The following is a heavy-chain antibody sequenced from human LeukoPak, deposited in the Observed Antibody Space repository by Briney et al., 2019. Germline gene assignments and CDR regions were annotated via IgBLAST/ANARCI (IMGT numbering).Heavy chain of an antibody. J-gene: IGHJ6*03. V-gene: IGHV3-11*04. CDR3: ARDHYIAVYYYYMDV. Sequence: PGGSLRLSCAPSGFTFSDYYMSWIRQAPGKGLEWVSYISSSGSTIYYADSVKGRFTISRDNAKKSLYLQRNSLRAEDTAVYYCARDHYIAVYYYYMDVWGKGTTVTV. D-gene: IGHD4-11*01. CDR1: GFTFSDYY. CDR2: ISSSGSTI.